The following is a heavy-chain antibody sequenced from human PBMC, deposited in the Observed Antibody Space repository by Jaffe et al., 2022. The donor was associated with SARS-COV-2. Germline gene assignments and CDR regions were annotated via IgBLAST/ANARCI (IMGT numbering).Heavy chain of an antibody. CDR3: AHSIAEAYYYYNGFDV. J-gene: IGHJ6*02. V-gene: IGHV2-5*01. D-gene: IGHD2-15*01. Sequence: QITLNESGPTLVKPTQTLTLTCTFSGFSFTTSGVAVGWIRQPPGGALEWLGFIYGNDDKRYSSSLKDRLTITKDTSKNQVVLSLTNLDPVDTATYYCAHSIAEAYYYYNGFDVWGPGTTVTVSS. CDR2: IYGNDDK. CDR1: GFSFTTSGVA.